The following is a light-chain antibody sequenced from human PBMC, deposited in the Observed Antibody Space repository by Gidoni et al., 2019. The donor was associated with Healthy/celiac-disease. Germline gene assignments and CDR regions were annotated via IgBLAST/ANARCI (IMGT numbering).Light chain of an antibody. V-gene: IGKV1-39*01. CDR2: AAS. J-gene: IGKJ4*01. CDR1: QSISSC. Sequence: IQMTQSPSALSASVGDRVTITCRASQSISSCLNWYQQKPGNAPKLLIYAASSLQSGVPSRFSGSVSGTAFTLPISSLHPEDFATYYFQQSYSTPLTFGGGTKVEIK. CDR3: QQSYSTPLT.